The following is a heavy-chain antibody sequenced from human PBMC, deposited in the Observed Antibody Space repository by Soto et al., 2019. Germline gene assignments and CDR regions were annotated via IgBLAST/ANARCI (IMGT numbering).Heavy chain of an antibody. D-gene: IGHD4-17*01. V-gene: IGHV1-46*03. Sequence: ASVKVSCKASGYTFTSYYMHWVRQAPGQGLEWMGIINPSGGSTSYAQKFQGRVTMTRDTSTSTVYMGLSSLRSEDTAVYYCARSLTTVTKRYYYYMDVWGKGTTVTVSS. J-gene: IGHJ6*03. CDR3: ARSLTTVTKRYYYYMDV. CDR2: INPSGGST. CDR1: GYTFTSYY.